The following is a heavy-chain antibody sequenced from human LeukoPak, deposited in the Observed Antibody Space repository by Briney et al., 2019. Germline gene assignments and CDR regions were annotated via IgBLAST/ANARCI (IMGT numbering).Heavy chain of an antibody. CDR1: GFTFSTYG. CDR2: IWYDGSNE. Sequence: PGGSLRLSCAASGFTFSTYGMHWVRQAPGKGLEWVAVIWYDGSNEYHADSVKGRFTISRDNSKNTLYLQMSSLRAEDTAVYYCARGYTYFDYWGQGTLVSVSS. D-gene: IGHD5-12*01. CDR3: ARGYTYFDY. J-gene: IGHJ4*02. V-gene: IGHV3-33*03.